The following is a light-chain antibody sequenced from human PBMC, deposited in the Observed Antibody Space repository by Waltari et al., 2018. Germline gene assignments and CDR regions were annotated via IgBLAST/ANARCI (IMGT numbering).Light chain of an antibody. CDR3: CSYAGSYLRV. CDR1: SSAVGYYNY. Sequence: QSALTQPRSVSGSPGQSVTISCTGTSSAVGYYNYVSWYQQHPGKAPKLMIYDVNEGPAGVPDGSSGSKSGTTASLTISGLQAEDEADYYCCSYAGSYLRVFGGGTKLTVL. J-gene: IGLJ2*01. CDR2: DVN. V-gene: IGLV2-11*01.